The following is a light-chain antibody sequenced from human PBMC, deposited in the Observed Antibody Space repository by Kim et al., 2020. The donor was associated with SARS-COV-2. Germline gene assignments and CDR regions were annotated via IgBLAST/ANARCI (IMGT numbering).Light chain of an antibody. CDR1: QSVSSY. V-gene: IGKV3-11*01. J-gene: IGKJ2*03. CDR3: QQRSNWLYS. CDR2: DAS. Sequence: SLSQGERATPSSRASQSVSSYLAWYQQKPGQAPRLLIYDASSRATGIPARFSGSGSGTDFTLTISRLEPEDFAVYYCQQRSNWLYSFGQGTKLEI.